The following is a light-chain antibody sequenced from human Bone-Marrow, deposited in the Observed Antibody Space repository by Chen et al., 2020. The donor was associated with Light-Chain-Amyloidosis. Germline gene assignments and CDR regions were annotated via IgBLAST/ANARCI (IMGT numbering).Light chain of an antibody. CDR3: SSYTITNTLV. CDR2: EVT. Sequence: QSALTQPASVSRSPGQSITSSCTGTSSDIGGDNHVSWDQQHPKKAPKLMIYEVTNRPSWVPDRFSGSKSDNTASLTISGLQTEDEADYFCSSYTITNTLVFGSGTRVTVL. J-gene: IGLJ1*01. CDR1: SSDIGGDNH. V-gene: IGLV2-14*01.